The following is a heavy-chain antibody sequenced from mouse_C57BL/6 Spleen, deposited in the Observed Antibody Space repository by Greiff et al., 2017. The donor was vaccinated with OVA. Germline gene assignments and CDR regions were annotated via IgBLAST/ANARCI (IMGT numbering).Heavy chain of an antibody. J-gene: IGHJ1*03. D-gene: IGHD1-1*01. V-gene: IGHV5-9-1*02. CDR2: ISSGGDYI. Sequence: EVKVEESGEGLVKPGGSLKLSCAASGFTFSSYAMSWVRQTPEKRLAWVAYISSGGDYIYYADTVKGRFTISRDNARNTLYLQMSSLKSEDTAMYYCTRSYSWYFDVWGTGTTVTVSS. CDR3: TRSYSWYFDV. CDR1: GFTFSSYA.